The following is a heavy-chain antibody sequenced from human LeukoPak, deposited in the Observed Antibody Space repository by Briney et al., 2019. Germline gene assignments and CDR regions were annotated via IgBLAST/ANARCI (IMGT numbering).Heavy chain of an antibody. Sequence: SETLSLTCAVSGYSISTGYYWGWIRQPPGKGLEWIGNIYHSGNAYYNPSLKSRVTISVDTSKNQFSLKLSSVTAADTAVYYCARRGYSYGSPFDYWGQGTLFTVSS. D-gene: IGHD5-18*01. CDR1: GYSISTGYY. CDR3: ARRGYSYGSPFDY. J-gene: IGHJ4*02. CDR2: IYHSGNA. V-gene: IGHV4-38-2*01.